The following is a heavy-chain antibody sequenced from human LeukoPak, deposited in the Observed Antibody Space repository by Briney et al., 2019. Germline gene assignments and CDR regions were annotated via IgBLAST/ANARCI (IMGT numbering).Heavy chain of an antibody. V-gene: IGHV4-34*01. CDR1: GGSFSGYY. CDR2: INHSGST. D-gene: IGHD3-22*01. CDR3: ARLDRYYYDSSGYSVLDY. J-gene: IGHJ4*02. Sequence: SETLSLTCAVYGGSFSGYYWSWIRQPPGKGLEWLGEINHSGSTNYNPSLKSRVTISVDTSKNQFSLKLSSVTAADTAVYYCARLDRYYYDSSGYSVLDYWGQGTLVTVSS.